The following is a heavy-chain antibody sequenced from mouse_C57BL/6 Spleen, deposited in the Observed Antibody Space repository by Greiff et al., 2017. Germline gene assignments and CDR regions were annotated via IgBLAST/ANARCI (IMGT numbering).Heavy chain of an antibody. CDR3: AIRPNSDYGNSMDY. J-gene: IGHJ2*01. CDR2: IHPSDSDT. D-gene: IGHD2-1*01. Sequence: QVQLQQPGAELVKPGASVKVSCKASGYTFTSYWMHWVKQRPGQGLEWIGRIHPSDSDTNYNQKFKGKATLTVDKSSSTAYMQLSSLTSEDSAVYYCAIRPNSDYGNSMDYWGQGTTLTVSS. CDR1: GYTFTSYW. V-gene: IGHV1-74*01.